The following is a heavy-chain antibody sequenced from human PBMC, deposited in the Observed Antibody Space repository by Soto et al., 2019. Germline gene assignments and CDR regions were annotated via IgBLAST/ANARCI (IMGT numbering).Heavy chain of an antibody. CDR1: GGTFSSYA. Sequence: SVKVSCKASGGTFSSYAISWVRQAPGQGLEWMGGIIPIFGTANYAQKFQGRVTITADESTSTAYMELSSLRSEDTTVYYCGRDTAMDTYYYYGMDVWGQGTTVTVSS. CDR3: GRDTAMDTYYYYGMDV. J-gene: IGHJ6*02. V-gene: IGHV1-69*13. D-gene: IGHD5-18*01. CDR2: IIPIFGTA.